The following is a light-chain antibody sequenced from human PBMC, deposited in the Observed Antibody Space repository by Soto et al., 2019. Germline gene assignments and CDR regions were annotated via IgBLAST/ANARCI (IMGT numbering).Light chain of an antibody. Sequence: LTPDTLSVSPGERATLCCRASQSVSSNLAWYQQKPGQAPRLLIYGASSRATGIPDRFSGSGSGTDFTLTISRLEPEDFAVYYRPQYGSSPKTFGQGTKVDIK. CDR1: QSVSSN. V-gene: IGKV3-20*01. CDR2: GAS. CDR3: PQYGSSPKT. J-gene: IGKJ1*01.